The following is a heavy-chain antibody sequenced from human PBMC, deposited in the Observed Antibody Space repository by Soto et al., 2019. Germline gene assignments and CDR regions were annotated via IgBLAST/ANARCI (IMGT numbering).Heavy chain of an antibody. Sequence: SETLYLTCTFSGGSVTNSSYYWGWIRQSPGKGLEWIGSVYYRGRSYSKSSVKSRVTISVDTSKNRFSLSLNSVTASDTAVYFCVSQRTTVPTKAEFDSWVPRALVTVS. CDR3: VSQRTTVPTKAEFDS. J-gene: IGHJ4*02. D-gene: IGHD4-17*01. CDR1: GGSVTNSSYY. CDR2: VYYRGRS. V-gene: IGHV4-39*01.